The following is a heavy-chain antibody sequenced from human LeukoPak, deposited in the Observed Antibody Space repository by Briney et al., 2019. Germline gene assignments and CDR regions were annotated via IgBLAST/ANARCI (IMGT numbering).Heavy chain of an antibody. J-gene: IGHJ4*02. V-gene: IGHV3-48*02. CDR3: ARDHHYDSIY. CDR2: ISSSSSTI. CDR1: GFTFSSYS. D-gene: IGHD3-22*01. Sequence: PAGSLSLSCAASGFTFSSYSMNWVRQAPGKGLEWVSYISSSSSTIYYADSVKGRFTISRDNAKNSLDLQMDSLRDEDTAVYYCARDHHYDSIYWGQGTLVTVSS.